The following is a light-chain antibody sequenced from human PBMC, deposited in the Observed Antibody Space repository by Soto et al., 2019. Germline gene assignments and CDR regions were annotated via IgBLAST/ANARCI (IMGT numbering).Light chain of an antibody. CDR3: QQYKSYPWT. CDR2: DAS. J-gene: IGKJ1*01. Sequence: IQMTQSPSTLSASVGDRVTLTCRASQSISNRLAWYQQKPGKAPKILIYDASSLESGAPSRFSGSGAGTEFTLTISRLQPDDFVTYCCQQYKSYPWTFGQGTKVDIK. V-gene: IGKV1-5*01. CDR1: QSISNR.